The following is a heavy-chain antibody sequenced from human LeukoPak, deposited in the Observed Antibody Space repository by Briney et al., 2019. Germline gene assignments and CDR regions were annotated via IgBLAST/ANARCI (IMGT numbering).Heavy chain of an antibody. Sequence: SETLSLTCTVSGGSISSHYWSWIRQPPGKGLEWIGYIYYSGSTNYNPSLKSRVTISVDTSKNQFSLKLSSVTAADTAVYYCARDGIIAAAANRWFDPWGQGTLITVSS. CDR3: ARDGIIAAAANRWFDP. V-gene: IGHV4-59*11. D-gene: IGHD6-13*01. CDR2: IYYSGST. CDR1: GGSISSHY. J-gene: IGHJ5*02.